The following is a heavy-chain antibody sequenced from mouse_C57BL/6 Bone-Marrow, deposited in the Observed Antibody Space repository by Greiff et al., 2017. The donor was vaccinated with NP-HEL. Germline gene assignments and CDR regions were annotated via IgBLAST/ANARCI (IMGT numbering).Heavy chain of an antibody. CDR2: ISPRSGNT. Sequence: VKLQESGAELARPGASVKLSCKASGYTFTSYGISWVKQRTGQGLAWIGEISPRSGNTYYNAQLKGKATLTADKSSSTAYMALRSLTSDDSAVYFCAIYYYGSSYLYYAMDYWGQGTSGTVSS. CDR1: GYTFTSYG. J-gene: IGHJ4*01. CDR3: AIYYYGSSYLYYAMDY. V-gene: IGHV1-81*01. D-gene: IGHD1-1*01.